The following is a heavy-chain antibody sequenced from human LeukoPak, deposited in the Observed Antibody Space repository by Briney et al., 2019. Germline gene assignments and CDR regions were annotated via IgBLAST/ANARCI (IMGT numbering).Heavy chain of an antibody. J-gene: IGHJ6*04. CDR3: ARDYDLSSGAMDV. CDR1: GFTFSSSE. V-gene: IGHV3-48*03. D-gene: IGHD3/OR15-3a*01. CDR2: ISDSGTTK. Sequence: GGSLRLSCIASGFTFSSSEMNWVRQAPGKGLEWVSYISDSGTTKYYADSVRGRFTISRDNAKNSLYLQMNSLRAEDSSVYYCARDYDLSSGAMDVWGKGTTVTVSS.